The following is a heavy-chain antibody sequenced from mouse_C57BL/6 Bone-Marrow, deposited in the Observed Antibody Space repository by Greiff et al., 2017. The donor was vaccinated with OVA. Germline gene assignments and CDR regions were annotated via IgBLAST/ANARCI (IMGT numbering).Heavy chain of an antibody. Sequence: QVQLQQPGAELVKPGASVKLSCKASGYTFTSYWMHWVKQRPGQGLEWIGMIHTNSGSTNYNEKFKSKATLTVDKSSSTAYKQLSNLTSEDSAVYYCARDELDYYGSSSYAMDYWGQGTSVTVSS. CDR3: ARDELDYYGSSSYAMDY. J-gene: IGHJ4*01. V-gene: IGHV1-64*01. CDR2: IHTNSGST. CDR1: GYTFTSYW. D-gene: IGHD1-1*01.